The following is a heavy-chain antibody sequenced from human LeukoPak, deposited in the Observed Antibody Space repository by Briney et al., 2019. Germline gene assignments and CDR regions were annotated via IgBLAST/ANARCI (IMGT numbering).Heavy chain of an antibody. V-gene: IGHV4-30-4*02. D-gene: IGHD2-2*01. CDR1: GGSISSGDYY. J-gene: IGHJ3*02. CDR3: ARVGFFCSSTSCSSSNAFDI. Sequence: SETLSLTCTVSGGSISSGDYYWSWIRQPPGKGLEWIGYIYYSGSTYYNPSLKSRVTISVDTSKNQFSLKLSSVTAADTAVYYCARVGFFCSSTSCSSSNAFDIWGQGTMVTVSS. CDR2: IYYSGST.